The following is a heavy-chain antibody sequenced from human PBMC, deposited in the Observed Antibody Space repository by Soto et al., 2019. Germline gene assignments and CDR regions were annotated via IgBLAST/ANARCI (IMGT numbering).Heavy chain of an antibody. CDR2: INHSGST. V-gene: IGHV4-34*01. J-gene: IGHJ6*04. Sequence: PSETLSLTYAVYGGSFRGYYWSWIRQPPGKGLEWIGEINHSGSTNYNPSLKSRVTISVDTSKNQFSLKLSNVTAADTAVYYCARWGFWSGFAAQKVLDVWGKGTTVTVSS. CDR3: ARWGFWSGFAAQKVLDV. D-gene: IGHD3-3*01. CDR1: GGSFRGYY.